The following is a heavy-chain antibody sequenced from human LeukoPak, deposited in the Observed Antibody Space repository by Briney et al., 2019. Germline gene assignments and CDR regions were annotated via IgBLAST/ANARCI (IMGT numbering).Heavy chain of an antibody. CDR2: ISVNNGNK. CDR1: GYSFISYG. V-gene: IGHV1-18*01. CDR3: ARRGSGVSSDY. J-gene: IGHJ4*02. D-gene: IGHD2-15*01. Sequence: ASVKVSCKASGYSFISYGFTWLRQAPAQGLEWMGWISVNNGNKNNAQKFQGRVIMTTDTPTSTAYMEVRSLRSDDTAVYYCARRGSGVSSDYWGPGALVTV.